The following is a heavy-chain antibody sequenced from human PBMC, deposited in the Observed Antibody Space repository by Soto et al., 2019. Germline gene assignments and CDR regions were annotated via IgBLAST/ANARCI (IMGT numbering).Heavy chain of an antibody. J-gene: IGHJ1*01. Sequence: SETLSLTCTVSGGSISSYYWSWIRQPPGKGLEWIGYIYYSGSTNYSPSLKSRVTISVDTSKNQFSLKLSSVTAADTAVYYCAREPLGYCSGGSCPGYFQHWGQGTLVTVSS. CDR1: GGSISSYY. D-gene: IGHD2-15*01. V-gene: IGHV4-59*01. CDR3: AREPLGYCSGGSCPGYFQH. CDR2: IYYSGST.